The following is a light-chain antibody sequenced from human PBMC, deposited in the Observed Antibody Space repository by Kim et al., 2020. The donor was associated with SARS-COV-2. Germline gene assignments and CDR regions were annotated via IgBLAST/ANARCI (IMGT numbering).Light chain of an antibody. CDR2: GTS. V-gene: IGKV3-20*01. J-gene: IGKJ1*01. Sequence: EIVLRQSPGTLSLSPGERATLSCRASQSVSTNNLAWYQQRRGQAPRILIYGTSSRATGIPDRFSGSGSGTDFTLTISRLEPEDFAVYYCPQYYSSPPTFGQGTKVDLK. CDR3: PQYYSSPPT. CDR1: QSVSTNN.